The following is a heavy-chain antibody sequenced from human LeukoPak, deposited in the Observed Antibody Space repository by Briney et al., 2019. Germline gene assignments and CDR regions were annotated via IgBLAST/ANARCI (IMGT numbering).Heavy chain of an antibody. J-gene: IGHJ4*02. Sequence: SETLSLTCTVSGGSISGYYWSWIRQPAGKGLEWIGRIYTSGSTNYNPSLKSRVTMSVDTSKNQFSLKLTSVAAADTAVYYCAREGNIIRFLNDWGQGTLVTVSS. D-gene: IGHD3-3*01. CDR1: GGSISGYY. CDR3: AREGNIIRFLND. CDR2: IYTSGST. V-gene: IGHV4-4*07.